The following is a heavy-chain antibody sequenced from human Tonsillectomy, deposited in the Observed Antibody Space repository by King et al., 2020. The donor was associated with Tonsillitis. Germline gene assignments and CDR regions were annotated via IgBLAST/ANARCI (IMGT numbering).Heavy chain of an antibody. J-gene: IGHJ6*03. Sequence: TLQESGPVLVKPTETLTLTCTVSGFSLSNAKMGVSWIRQPPGKALEWLAHIFSNDKKSYSTSLNSRLTISKDTSKSQVVLTMTNMDPVDTATYYCARLYYYDSSGSYYYYYYMDVWGKGTTVTVSS. V-gene: IGHV2-26*01. D-gene: IGHD3-22*01. CDR3: ARLYYYDSSGSYYYYYYMDV. CDR2: IFSNDKK. CDR1: GFSLSNAKMG.